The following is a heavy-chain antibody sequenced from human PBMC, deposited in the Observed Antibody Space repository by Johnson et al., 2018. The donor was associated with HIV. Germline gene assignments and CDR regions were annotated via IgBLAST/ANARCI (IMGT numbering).Heavy chain of an antibody. D-gene: IGHD6-13*01. V-gene: IGHV3-30*04. CDR1: GFTFTSYA. CDR2: ISYDGSNK. CDR3: ARGGYLDAFDI. J-gene: IGHJ3*02. Sequence: QVQLVESGGGLVKPGGSLRLSCSASGFTFTSYAMHWVRQAPGTGLEWVAVISYDGSNKYYAYSVKGRFTISRDNSKNTLYLQMNSLRAEDTAVYYCARGGYLDAFDIWGQGTMVTVSS.